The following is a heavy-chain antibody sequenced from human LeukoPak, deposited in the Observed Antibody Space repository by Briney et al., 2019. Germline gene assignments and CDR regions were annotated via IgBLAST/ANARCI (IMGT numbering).Heavy chain of an antibody. CDR2: IWHDGNNK. D-gene: IGHD5-18*01. Sequence: GGSLRLSCTASGFTFSTYGMHWVRQAPGKGLEWVAIIWHDGNNKYYADSVRGRFTISRDHSKNTLFLEMNSLRAEDTAVYYCARDGAYSYTYWGQGTLVTVSS. J-gene: IGHJ4*02. CDR1: GFTFSTYG. V-gene: IGHV3-33*01. CDR3: ARDGAYSYTY.